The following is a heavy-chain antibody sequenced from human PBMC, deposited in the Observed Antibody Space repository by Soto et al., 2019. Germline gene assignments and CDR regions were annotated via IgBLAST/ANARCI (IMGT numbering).Heavy chain of an antibody. CDR3: ARVWRHCSGGSCRNRWWFRDDHDAFDI. V-gene: IGHV4-34*01. CDR1: GGSFSGYY. J-gene: IGHJ3*02. CDR2: INHSGST. D-gene: IGHD2-15*01. Sequence: SETLSLTCAVYGGSFSGYYWSWSRQPPGKGLEWIGEINHSGSTNYNPSLKSRVTISVDTSKNQFSLKLSSVTAADTAVYYCARVWRHCSGGSCRNRWWFRDDHDAFDIWGQGTMVTVSS.